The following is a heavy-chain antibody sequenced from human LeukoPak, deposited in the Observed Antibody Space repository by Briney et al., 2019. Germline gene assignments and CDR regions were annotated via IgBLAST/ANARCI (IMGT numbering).Heavy chain of an antibody. D-gene: IGHD6-13*01. CDR2: TNTNSGDT. V-gene: IGHV1-2*06. CDR1: GFTFTAYD. Sequence: GASVKVSCKASGFTFTAYDLHWVRQAPGHGPEWMGRTNTNSGDTNYGQKFQDRVTMTRDTSITTVYMELSRMTSDDTAVYYCARDRLSAAGRGGWGPGTLVTVSS. CDR3: ARDRLSAAGRGG. J-gene: IGHJ4*02.